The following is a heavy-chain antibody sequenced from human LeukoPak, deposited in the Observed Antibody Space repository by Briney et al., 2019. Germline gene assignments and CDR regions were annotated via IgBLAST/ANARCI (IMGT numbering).Heavy chain of an antibody. V-gene: IGHV4-34*01. CDR1: GGSFSGYY. CDR3: ARDCSSTSRYYRNFDY. CDR2: INHSGST. Sequence: SETLSLTCAVYGGSFSGYYWSWIRQPPGKGLEWIGEINHSGSTNYNPSLKSRVTISVDTSKNQFSLKLSSVTAADTAVYYCARDCSSTSRYYRNFDYWGQGTLVTVSS. J-gene: IGHJ4*02. D-gene: IGHD2-2*01.